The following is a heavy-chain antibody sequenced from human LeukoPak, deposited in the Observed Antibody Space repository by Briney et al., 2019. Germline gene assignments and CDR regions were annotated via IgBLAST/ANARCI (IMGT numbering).Heavy chain of an antibody. CDR3: ARDTYYDFWSGPKPFDY. CDR1: GFTFSSYW. J-gene: IGHJ4*02. CDR2: RKQDGSEK. Sequence: GGSLRLSCAASGFTFSSYWMSWVRQAPGKGREWVANRKQDGSEKYYVDSVKGRFTISRDNAKNSLYLQMNSLRAEDTAVYYCARDTYYDFWSGPKPFDYWGQGTLVTVSS. V-gene: IGHV3-7*01. D-gene: IGHD3-3*01.